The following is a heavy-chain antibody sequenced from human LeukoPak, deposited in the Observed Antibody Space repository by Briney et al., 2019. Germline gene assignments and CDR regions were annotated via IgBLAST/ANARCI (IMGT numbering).Heavy chain of an antibody. CDR3: ARVQGRYSYDY. V-gene: IGHV3-7*01. Sequence: GGSLRLSCAASGFTFRNYYMSWVRQAPGKGLEWVANIHQDGSEKYYVDSLKGRFTISRDNAKNSLYLKMNSLRAEDTAVYYCARVQGRYSYDYWGQGTLVTVSS. J-gene: IGHJ4*02. D-gene: IGHD2-15*01. CDR1: GFTFRNYY. CDR2: IHQDGSEK.